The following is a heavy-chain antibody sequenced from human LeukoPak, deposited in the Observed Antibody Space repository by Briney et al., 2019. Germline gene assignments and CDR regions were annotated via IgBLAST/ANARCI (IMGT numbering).Heavy chain of an antibody. CDR2: MNPNSGNT. D-gene: IGHD2-15*01. CDR3: ARGRRYCSGGSCYSLSWFDP. CDR1: GYTFTSYD. Sequence: ASVKVSCKASGYTFTSYDINWVRQATGQGLEWMGWMNPNSGNTGYAQKFQGRVTMTRNTSISTAYMELSSLRSEDTAVYYCARGRRYCSGGSCYSLSWFDPWGQGTLVTVSS. J-gene: IGHJ5*02. V-gene: IGHV1-8*01.